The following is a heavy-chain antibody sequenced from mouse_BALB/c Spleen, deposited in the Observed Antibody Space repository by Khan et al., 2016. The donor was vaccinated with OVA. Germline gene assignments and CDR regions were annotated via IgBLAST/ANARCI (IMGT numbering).Heavy chain of an antibody. J-gene: IGHJ2*01. CDR3: ASGNYYGYYFGY. V-gene: IGHV3-2*02. CDR1: GYSITSVYA. CDR2: ISYSGVT. D-gene: IGHD1-1*01. Sequence: EVKLLESGPGLVKPSQSLSLTCAATGYSITSVYAWNCIRQFQGNKLEWMGYISYSGVTSYTPSLKSRFSITRDTSKNTFFLQLKSVTTEGTATYDSASGNYYGYYFGYWGQGTTLTVSS.